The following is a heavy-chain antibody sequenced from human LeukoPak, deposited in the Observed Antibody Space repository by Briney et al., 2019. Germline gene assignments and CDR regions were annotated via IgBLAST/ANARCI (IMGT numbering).Heavy chain of an antibody. D-gene: IGHD1-26*01. Sequence: GRSLRLSCAASGFTCDDYAMHWVRQAPGNGREGGSGISWKSGSIGNAAYVKGRLNISRDNAKNSLYLQMNSLRAEDTALYYCAKDIRGSIVGAPKYDYWGQGTLVTVSS. CDR2: ISWKSGSI. J-gene: IGHJ4*02. V-gene: IGHV3-9*01. CDR3: AKDIRGSIVGAPKYDY. CDR1: GFTCDDYA.